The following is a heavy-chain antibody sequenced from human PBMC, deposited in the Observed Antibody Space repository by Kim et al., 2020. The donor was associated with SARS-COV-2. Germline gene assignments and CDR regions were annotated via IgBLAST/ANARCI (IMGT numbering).Heavy chain of an antibody. J-gene: IGHJ4*02. Sequence: TNYAKKLQGRVTMTTDASTSTAYMELRSLRSDDTAVYYCCFTMVRGDSDYWGQGTLVTVSS. CDR3: CFTMVRGDSDY. D-gene: IGHD3-10*01. V-gene: IGHV1-18*01. CDR2: T.